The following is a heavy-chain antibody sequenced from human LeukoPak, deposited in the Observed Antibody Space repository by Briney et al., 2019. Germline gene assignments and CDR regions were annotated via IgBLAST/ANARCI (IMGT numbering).Heavy chain of an antibody. D-gene: IGHD7-27*01. CDR2: IKEDGSEK. CDR3: AKTGDRDY. J-gene: IGHJ4*02. Sequence: GRSLRLSCAASGFTFSSYAMHWVRQAPGKGPEWVANIKEDGSEKYYVDSVKGRFTISRDNDENALYLQMNSLRGEDTAVYYCAKTGDRDYWGQGTLVTVSS. V-gene: IGHV3-7*01. CDR1: GFTFSSYA.